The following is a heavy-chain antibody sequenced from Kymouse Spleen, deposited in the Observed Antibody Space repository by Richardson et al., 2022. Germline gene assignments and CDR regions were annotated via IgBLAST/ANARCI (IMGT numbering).Heavy chain of an antibody. D-gene: IGHD6-6*01. Sequence: EVQLVESGGGLVQPGRSLRLSCAASGFTFDDYAMHWVRQAPGKGLEWVSGISWNSGSIGYADSVKGRFTISRDNAKNSLYLQMNSLRAEDTALYYCAKDTYSSSPYYYYGMDVWGQGTTVTVSS. CDR2: ISWNSGSI. J-gene: IGHJ6*02. CDR1: GFTFDDYA. CDR3: AKDTYSSSPYYYYGMDV. V-gene: IGHV3-9*01.